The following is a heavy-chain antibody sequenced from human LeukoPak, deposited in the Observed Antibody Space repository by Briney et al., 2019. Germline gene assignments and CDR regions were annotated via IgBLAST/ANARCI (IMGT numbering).Heavy chain of an antibody. CDR1: GGSISSGDYY. J-gene: IGHJ4*02. Sequence: SETLSLTCTVSGGSISSGDYYRSWIRHPPGKGQEWIGYLYYSGSTYYNPSLKRLVTISVATSKNQFSLNLSSVTAADTAVYCCASVGTAMVIYYFDYWGQGTLVTVSS. D-gene: IGHD5-18*01. CDR2: LYYSGST. V-gene: IGHV4-30-4*08. CDR3: ASVGTAMVIYYFDY.